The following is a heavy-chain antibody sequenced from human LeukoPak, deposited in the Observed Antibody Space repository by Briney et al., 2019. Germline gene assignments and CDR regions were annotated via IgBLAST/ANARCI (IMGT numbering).Heavy chain of an antibody. CDR1: GGSISSGGYY. CDR3: ARDGGYGSGSYYLHY. CDR2: IYYSGST. V-gene: IGHV4-31*03. D-gene: IGHD3-10*01. J-gene: IGHJ4*02. Sequence: SQTLSLTCTVSGGSISSGGYYWHWIRQHPGKGLEWIGYIYYSGSTYYNPSLKSRVTISVDTSKNQFSLRLSSVTAADTAVYYCARDGGYGSGSYYLHYWGQGTLVTVSS.